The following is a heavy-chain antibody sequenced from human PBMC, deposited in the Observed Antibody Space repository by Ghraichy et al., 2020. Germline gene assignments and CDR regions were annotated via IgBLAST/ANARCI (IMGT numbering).Heavy chain of an antibody. CDR3: ARDRRYSYGYYFDY. V-gene: IGHV3-48*02. CDR2: ISSSSSTI. J-gene: IGHJ4*02. Sequence: LSLTCAASGFTFSSYSMNWVRQAPGKGLEWVSYISSSSSTIYYADSVKGRFTISRDNAKNSLYLQMNSLRDEDTAVYYCARDRRYSYGYYFDYWGQGTLVTVSS. CDR1: GFTFSSYS. D-gene: IGHD5-18*01.